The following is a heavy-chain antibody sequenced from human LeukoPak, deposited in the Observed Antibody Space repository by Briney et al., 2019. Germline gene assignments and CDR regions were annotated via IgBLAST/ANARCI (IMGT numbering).Heavy chain of an antibody. Sequence: GXSLRLSCAASGFTFSSYSMNWVRQAPGKGLEWVSSISSSSSYIYYADSVKGRFTISRDNAKNSLYLQMNRLRAEDTAVYYCASPGYCSSTSCYTSDDAFDIWGQGTMVTVSS. CDR1: GFTFSSYS. D-gene: IGHD2-2*03. J-gene: IGHJ3*02. V-gene: IGHV3-21*01. CDR2: ISSSSSYI. CDR3: ASPGYCSSTSCYTSDDAFDI.